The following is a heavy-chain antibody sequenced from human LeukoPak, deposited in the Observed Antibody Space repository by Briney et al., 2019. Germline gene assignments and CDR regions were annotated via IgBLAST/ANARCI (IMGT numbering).Heavy chain of an antibody. Sequence: GGSLRLSCAASGLTFSNYWVDWVRQAPGKGLEWVANIKQDGSEKNYVDSVKGRFIISKDNAKNSLYLQMNTLRADDTAVYYCARDGFGTGSNWGQGTLVTVSS. CDR1: GLTFSNYW. D-gene: IGHD3-16*01. CDR2: IKQDGSEK. V-gene: IGHV3-7*03. CDR3: ARDGFGTGSN. J-gene: IGHJ4*02.